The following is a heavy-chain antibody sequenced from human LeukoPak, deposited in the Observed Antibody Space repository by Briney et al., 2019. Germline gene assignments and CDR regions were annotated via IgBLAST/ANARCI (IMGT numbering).Heavy chain of an antibody. Sequence: GGSLRLSCAASGFTFSSYGMHWVRQAPGKGLEWVAFIRYDGSNKYDADSVKGRFTISRDNSKNTLYLQMNSLRAEDTAVYYCARDLRGRTVRDPALTDIVATPSRGEDDYWGQGTLVTVSS. V-gene: IGHV3-30*02. J-gene: IGHJ4*02. CDR2: IRYDGSNK. D-gene: IGHD5-12*01. CDR3: ARDLRGRTVRDPALTDIVATPSRGEDDY. CDR1: GFTFSSYG.